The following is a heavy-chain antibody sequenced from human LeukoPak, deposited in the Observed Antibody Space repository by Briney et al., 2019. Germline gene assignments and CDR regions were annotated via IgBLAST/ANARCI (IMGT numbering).Heavy chain of an antibody. D-gene: IGHD5-18*01. Sequence: GGSLRLSCAASGLTVNNNYMNWVRQAPGKGLEWVSALYIGGDTYYADSVRGRFTISRDNSKNTLYLQMNSLRAEDTAIYYCMTAAGYNFGQYWGQGTLVTVSS. CDR1: GLTVNNNY. CDR3: MTAAGYNFGQY. V-gene: IGHV3-53*01. CDR2: LYIGGDT. J-gene: IGHJ4*02.